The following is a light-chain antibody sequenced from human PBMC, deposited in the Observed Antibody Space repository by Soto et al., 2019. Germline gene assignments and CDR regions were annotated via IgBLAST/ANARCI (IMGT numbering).Light chain of an antibody. CDR3: QQRGDWPS. V-gene: IGKV3-11*01. CDR1: QSVSNY. Sequence: EVVLTQSPATLSLSPGDRATLSCRASQSVSNYLAWYQQKLGQAPRLLIYDASNRATGIPARFSGSGSGTDFTLTISSLEPEDFAVYYCQQRGDWPSFGQGTKLEIK. CDR2: DAS. J-gene: IGKJ2*01.